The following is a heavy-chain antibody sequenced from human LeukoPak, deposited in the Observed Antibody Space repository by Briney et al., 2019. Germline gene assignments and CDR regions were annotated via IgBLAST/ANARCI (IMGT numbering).Heavy chain of an antibody. J-gene: IGHJ4*02. CDR2: ISGNGGST. V-gene: IGHV3-23*01. D-gene: IGHD6-13*01. CDR3: AKGVPSTSSSWSTPFFDC. CDR1: GFTLSTYA. Sequence: GGSLRLSCAASGFTLSTYAMSWVPQAPGKGLEWVSAISGNGGSTYYADSVKGRFTISRDNSNNTLYLQMNSLRAEDTAVYYCAKGVPSTSSSWSTPFFDCWGQGTLVTVSS.